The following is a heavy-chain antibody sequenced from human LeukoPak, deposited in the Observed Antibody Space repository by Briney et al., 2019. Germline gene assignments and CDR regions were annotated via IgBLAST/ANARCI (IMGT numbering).Heavy chain of an antibody. CDR1: GFTFSSYG. J-gene: IGHJ6*02. V-gene: IGHV3-30*02. Sequence: PGGSLRLSCAASGFTFSSYGMHWVRQAPGKGLEWVAFIRYDGSNKYYADSVKGRFTISRDNSKSTLYLQMNSLRAEDTAVYYCAKGAGSSWYHYYYYGMDVWGQGTTVTVSS. CDR2: IRYDGSNK. D-gene: IGHD6-13*01. CDR3: AKGAGSSWYHYYYYGMDV.